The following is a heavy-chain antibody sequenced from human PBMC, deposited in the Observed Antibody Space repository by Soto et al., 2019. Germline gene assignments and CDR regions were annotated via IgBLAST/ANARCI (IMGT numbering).Heavy chain of an antibody. J-gene: IGHJ4*02. CDR1: GGSFSGYY. Sequence: QVQLQQWGAGLLKPSETLSLTCAVYGGSFSGYYWSWLRQPPGKGLEWIGEINHSGSTNYNPSLKSRVTISVDTSKNQSSLKLSSVTAADTAVYYCARFAVGVGEPRPFDYWGQGTLVTVSS. CDR3: ARFAVGVGEPRPFDY. V-gene: IGHV4-34*01. D-gene: IGHD3-10*01. CDR2: INHSGST.